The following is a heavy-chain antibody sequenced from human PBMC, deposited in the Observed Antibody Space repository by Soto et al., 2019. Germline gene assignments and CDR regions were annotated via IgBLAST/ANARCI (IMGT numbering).Heavy chain of an antibody. D-gene: IGHD2-2*01. CDR3: ARDMRYQLLLGYYGMDV. Sequence: GGSLRLSCAASGFTFSSYGMHWVRQAPGKGLEWVAVIWYDGSNKYYADSVKGRFTISRDNSKNTLYLQMNSLRAEDTAVYYCARDMRYQLLLGYYGMDVWGQGTTVTVSS. V-gene: IGHV3-33*01. CDR1: GFTFSSYG. J-gene: IGHJ6*02. CDR2: IWYDGSNK.